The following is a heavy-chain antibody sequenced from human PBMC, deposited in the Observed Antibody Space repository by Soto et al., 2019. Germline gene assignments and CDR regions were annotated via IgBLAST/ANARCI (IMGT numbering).Heavy chain of an antibody. CDR1: GYSFTSYW. CDR3: ARLLGLRTFDY. V-gene: IGHV5-51*03. CDR2: IDPADSDT. Sequence: EVQLVQSGAEVKKPGESLKISCKGSGYSFTSYWIAWVRQMPGKGLEWIGIIDPADSDTRYSPSLQGQVIISADKSTSTVYLQWSSLKSSDTAMYYFARLLGLRTFDYWGQGTLVTVPS. D-gene: IGHD4-17*01. J-gene: IGHJ4*02.